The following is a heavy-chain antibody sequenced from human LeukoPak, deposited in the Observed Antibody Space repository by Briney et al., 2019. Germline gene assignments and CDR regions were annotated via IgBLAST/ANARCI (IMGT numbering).Heavy chain of an antibody. CDR3: ARLLRGGRDTPMVTMIVVRAKSGAFDI. J-gene: IGHJ3*02. CDR2: INHSGST. CDR1: GGSFSDYY. Sequence: PSETLSLTCAVYGGSFSDYYWSWIRQPPGKGLEWIGEINHSGSTNYNPSLKSRVTISVDTSKNQFSLKLSSVTAADTAVYYCARLLRGGRDTPMVTMIVVRAKSGAFDIWGQGTMVTVSS. D-gene: IGHD3-22*01. V-gene: IGHV4-34*01.